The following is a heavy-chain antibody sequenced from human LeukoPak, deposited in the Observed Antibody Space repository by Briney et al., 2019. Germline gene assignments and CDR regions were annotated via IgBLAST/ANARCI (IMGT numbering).Heavy chain of an antibody. CDR2: IYSGGTT. D-gene: IGHD1-1*01. CDR1: GFSVSSNF. Sequence: PGGSLRLSCAASGFSVSSNFMSWVRQAPGKGLEWVSVIYSGGTTYYADSVKGRFTISRDNSKNTLSLQMNNLRAEDTAVYYCARDGYMNNYMDVWGKGTTVTVSS. J-gene: IGHJ6*03. V-gene: IGHV3-53*01. CDR3: ARDGYMNNYMDV.